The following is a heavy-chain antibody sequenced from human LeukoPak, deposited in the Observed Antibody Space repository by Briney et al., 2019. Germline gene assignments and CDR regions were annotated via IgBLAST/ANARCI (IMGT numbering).Heavy chain of an antibody. Sequence: SETLSLTCTVSGGSISSYYWSWIRQPPGKGLEWIGYIYYSGSTNYNPSLKSRVTISVDTSKNHFSLKLSSVTAADTAVYYCARDQIGGSSQKGDVAFDIWGQGTMVTVSS. CDR2: IYYSGST. CDR1: GGSISSYY. J-gene: IGHJ3*02. V-gene: IGHV4-59*01. D-gene: IGHD1-26*01. CDR3: ARDQIGGSSQKGDVAFDI.